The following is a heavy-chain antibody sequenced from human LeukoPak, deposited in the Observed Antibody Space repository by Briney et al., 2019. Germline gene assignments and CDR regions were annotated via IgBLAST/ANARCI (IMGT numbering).Heavy chain of an antibody. CDR2: VYYSGYT. V-gene: IGHV4-39*07. CDR3: ARVETEGSSWYGVHYFDY. CDR1: GGSISSSSYY. Sequence: SETLSLTCTVSGGSISSSSYYWGWIRQPPGKGLEWIGSVYYSGYTYYNPSLKSRVTISLDTSKNQFSLKLSSVTAADTAMYYCARVETEGSSWYGVHYFDYWGQGTQVTVSS. D-gene: IGHD6-13*01. J-gene: IGHJ4*02.